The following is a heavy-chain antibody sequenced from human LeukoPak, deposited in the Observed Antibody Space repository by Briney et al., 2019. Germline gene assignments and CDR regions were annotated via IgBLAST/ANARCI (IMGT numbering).Heavy chain of an antibody. D-gene: IGHD3-22*01. Sequence: SVKVSCKASGGTFSSYAISWVRQAPGQGLEWMGRIIPILGIANYAQKFQGRVTITADKSTSTAYMELSSLRSEDTAVYYCARSLHRSGYNIDYWGQGTLVTVSS. J-gene: IGHJ4*02. V-gene: IGHV1-69*04. CDR1: GGTFSSYA. CDR3: ARSLHRSGYNIDY. CDR2: IIPILGIA.